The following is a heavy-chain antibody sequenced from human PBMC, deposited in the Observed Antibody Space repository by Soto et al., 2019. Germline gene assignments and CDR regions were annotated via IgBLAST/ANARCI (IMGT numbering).Heavy chain of an antibody. J-gene: IGHJ4*02. CDR1: GASFSGYY. CDR2: INQRGST. CDR3: ARRFSGTGRYFDY. D-gene: IGHD1-1*01. V-gene: IGHV4-34*02. Sequence: QVQLQQWGAGLLKPSETLSLSCAVYGASFSGYYWNWIRQSPGKGLEWIGEINQRGSTNYSPSLKTRVTVSVDTSKKQISLRLSSVTAADTAVYYCARRFSGTGRYFDYWGQGTLVTVSS.